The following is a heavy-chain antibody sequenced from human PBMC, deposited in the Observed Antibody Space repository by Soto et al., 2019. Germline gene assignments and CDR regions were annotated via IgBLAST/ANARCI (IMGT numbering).Heavy chain of an antibody. J-gene: IGHJ4*02. CDR1: GFTFSSYS. CDR3: ARDSVDYDILTGTDY. CDR2: ISSSSSYI. V-gene: IGHV3-21*01. D-gene: IGHD3-9*01. Sequence: PGGSLRLSCAASGFTFSSYSMNWVRQAPGKGLEWVSSISSSSSYIYYADSVKGRFTISRDNAKNSLYLQMNSLRAEDTAVYYCARDSVDYDILTGTDYWGQGTLVTVSS.